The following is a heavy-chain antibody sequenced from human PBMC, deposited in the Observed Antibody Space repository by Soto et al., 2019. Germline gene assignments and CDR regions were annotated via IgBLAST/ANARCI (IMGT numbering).Heavy chain of an antibody. CDR2: IIPIFGTA. CDR3: ARGGYNYYGMDV. V-gene: IGHV1-69*06. Sequence: SSVKVSCKASGGTFSSYAISWVRQAPGQGLEWMGGIIPIFGTANYAQKFQGRVTITADKSTSTAYMELSSLRSEDTAVYYCARGGYNYYGMDVWGQGTTVTVYS. CDR1: GGTFSSYA. J-gene: IGHJ6*02. D-gene: IGHD2-15*01.